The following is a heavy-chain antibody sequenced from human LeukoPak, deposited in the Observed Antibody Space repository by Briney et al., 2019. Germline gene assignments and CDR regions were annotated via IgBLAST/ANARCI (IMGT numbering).Heavy chain of an antibody. V-gene: IGHV3-23*01. CDR1: GFTFSSYA. CDR3: ARDPVSTSGEGYFDY. CDR2: ISDSGGST. D-gene: IGHD2-2*01. Sequence: PGGSLRLSCAASGFTFSSYAMSWVRQAPGKGLEWVSGISDSGGSTYYADSAKGRFTISRDNSKNTLYLQMNSLRAEDTAVYYCARDPVSTSGEGYFDYWGQGTLVTVSS. J-gene: IGHJ4*02.